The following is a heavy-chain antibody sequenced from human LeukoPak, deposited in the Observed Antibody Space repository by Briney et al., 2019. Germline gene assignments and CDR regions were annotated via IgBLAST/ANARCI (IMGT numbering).Heavy chain of an antibody. CDR2: ISGSGGST. Sequence: GGSLRLSCAASGFTFSSYAMSWVRQAPGKGLEWVSAISGSGGSTYYADSVKGRFTISRDNSKNTLHLQMNSLRAEDTAVYYCAKLGPYSSSWFEYFQHWGQGTLVTVSS. V-gene: IGHV3-23*01. CDR3: AKLGPYSSSWFEYFQH. CDR1: GFTFSSYA. D-gene: IGHD6-13*01. J-gene: IGHJ1*01.